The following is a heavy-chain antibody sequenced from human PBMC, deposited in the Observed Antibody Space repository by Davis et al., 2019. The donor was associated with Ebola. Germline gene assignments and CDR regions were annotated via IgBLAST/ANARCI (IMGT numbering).Heavy chain of an antibody. Sequence: ASVKVSCKASGYTFTSYDINWVRQATGQGLEWMGWMNPNSGNPGYAQKFQGRVTMTRNTSLRTTYMELSSLRSEDTAGYYRGRGFWWFGELTCHGIEVWGKGNKVTVSS. J-gene: IGHJ6*04. V-gene: IGHV1-8*01. CDR3: GRGFWWFGELTCHGIEV. CDR2: MNPNSGNP. CDR1: GYTFTSYD. D-gene: IGHD3-10*01.